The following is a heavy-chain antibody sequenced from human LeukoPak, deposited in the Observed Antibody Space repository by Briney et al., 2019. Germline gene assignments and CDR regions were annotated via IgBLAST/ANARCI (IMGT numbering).Heavy chain of an antibody. CDR2: INHSGST. D-gene: IGHD3-22*01. CDR1: GGSFSGYY. J-gene: IGHJ5*02. CDR3: ASTYYYDSSGPPWFDP. V-gene: IGHV4-34*01. Sequence: SETLSLTCAVYGGSFSGYYWSWIRQPPGKGLEWIGEINHSGSTNYNPSLKSRVTISVDTSKNQFSLKLSSVTAADTAVYYCASTYYYDSSGPPWFDPWGQGTLVTVSS.